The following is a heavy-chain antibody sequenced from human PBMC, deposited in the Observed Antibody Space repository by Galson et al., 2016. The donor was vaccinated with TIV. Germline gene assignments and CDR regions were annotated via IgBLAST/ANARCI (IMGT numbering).Heavy chain of an antibody. D-gene: IGHD3-22*01. CDR1: GFTFSSYS. CDR2: ISTSSSYR. Sequence: SLRLSCAASGFTFSSYSMNWVRQAPGKGLAWVSCISTSSSYRYYADSVKGRFTVSRDNAKNSLYLQMNSLTAEDTAVYFCVRDSTAYDSSGDGFDIWGQGTMVTVSS. J-gene: IGHJ3*02. CDR3: VRDSTAYDSSGDGFDI. V-gene: IGHV3-21*01.